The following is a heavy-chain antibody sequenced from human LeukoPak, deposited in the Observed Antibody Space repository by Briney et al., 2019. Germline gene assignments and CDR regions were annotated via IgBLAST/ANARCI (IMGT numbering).Heavy chain of an antibody. J-gene: IGHJ4*02. V-gene: IGHV1-18*01. D-gene: IGHD3-3*01. Sequence: GASVKVSCKASGYTLTSYGISWVRQAPRQGLEWMGWISAYNGNTNYPQKLQGRVTMTTDTSTSTASMKLRSVRSDDTAVYYCARYHYDFWSGYYTYWGQGTLVTVSS. CDR3: ARYHYDFWSGYYTY. CDR2: ISAYNGNT. CDR1: GYTLTSYG.